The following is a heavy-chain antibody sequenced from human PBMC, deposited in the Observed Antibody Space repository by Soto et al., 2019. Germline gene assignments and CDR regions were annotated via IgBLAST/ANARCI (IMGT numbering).Heavy chain of an antibody. CDR1: GYTFTAYY. CDR3: ARGNLIEYSGWYDYFDY. V-gene: IGHV1-2*04. J-gene: IGHJ4*02. CDR2: INPNSGGT. D-gene: IGHD6-19*01. Sequence: QVQLVQSGAEVKKPGASVKVSCKASGYTFTAYYMHWVRQAPGQGLEWMGWINPNSGGTNYAQKFQGWVTMTRDTSISTAYMELSRLRSDDTAVYYCARGNLIEYSGWYDYFDYWGQGTLVTVSS.